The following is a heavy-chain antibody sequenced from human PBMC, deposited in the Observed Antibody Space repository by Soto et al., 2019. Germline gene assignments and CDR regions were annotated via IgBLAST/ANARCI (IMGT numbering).Heavy chain of an antibody. Sequence: QVQLQESGPGLVKPSQTLSLTCTVSGGSISSGGYYWSWIRQHPGKGLEWNGYIYYSGSTYYNPSLKGRVTITVDTSKNQFSLKLSSVTAADTAVYYCARSHYYGSGSYPLNWFDPWGQGTLVTVSS. CDR1: GGSISSGGYY. V-gene: IGHV4-31*03. J-gene: IGHJ5*02. CDR2: IYYSGST. D-gene: IGHD3-10*01. CDR3: ARSHYYGSGSYPLNWFDP.